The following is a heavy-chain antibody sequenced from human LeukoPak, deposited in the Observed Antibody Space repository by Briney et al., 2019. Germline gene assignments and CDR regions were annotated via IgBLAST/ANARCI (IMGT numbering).Heavy chain of an antibody. CDR3: ARSIGSEYWTDV. V-gene: IGHV3-48*04. CDR1: GFTFSTYY. Sequence: GGSLRLSCAASGFTFSTYYMNWVRQAPGKGLEWVAYISSSSRTIYYADSVEGRFTISRDNADNSLYLQLSTLRAEDTAVYYCARSIGSEYWTDVWGTGTTVTVSS. J-gene: IGHJ6*04. D-gene: IGHD1-1*01. CDR2: ISSSSRTI.